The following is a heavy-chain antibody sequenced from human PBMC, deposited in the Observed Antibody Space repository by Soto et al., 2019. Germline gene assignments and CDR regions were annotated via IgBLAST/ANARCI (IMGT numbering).Heavy chain of an antibody. CDR3: ARGNGPPPDSDYSGSYPFDY. J-gene: IGHJ4*02. CDR2: IYYSGST. CDR1: GGSISSYY. Sequence: PSETLSLTCTVSGGSISSYYWSWIRQPPGKGLEWIGYIYYSGSTNYNPALKSRGTISVDTSKNQFSLKLSSVTAADTAVYYCARGNGPPPDSDYSGSYPFDYWGQGTLVTVSS. V-gene: IGHV4-59*01. D-gene: IGHD1-26*01.